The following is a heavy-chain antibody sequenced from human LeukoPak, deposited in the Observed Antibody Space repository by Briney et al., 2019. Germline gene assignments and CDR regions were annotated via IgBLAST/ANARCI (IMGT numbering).Heavy chain of an antibody. CDR1: GYTFTGYH. CDR2: INPYSGDT. D-gene: IGHD6-13*01. V-gene: IGHV1-2*06. Sequence: GASVKVSCKASGYTFTGYHIHWVRQAPGQGLEWMGRINPYSGDTNFAQKFQGRVTMTRDTSITTAYMDLSGLTPDDTAVYFCARDQGSLTRSWYTGYWGQGTQVTVSS. CDR3: ARDQGSLTRSWYTGY. J-gene: IGHJ4*02.